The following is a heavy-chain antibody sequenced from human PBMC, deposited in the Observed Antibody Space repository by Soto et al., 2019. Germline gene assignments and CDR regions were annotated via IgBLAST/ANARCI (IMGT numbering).Heavy chain of an antibody. D-gene: IGHD6-13*01. CDR1: GYTFTHYY. J-gene: IGHJ5*02. CDR3: ARDLAAGHH. CDR2: INPASGST. Sequence: QVQLVQSGAEVKKPGASVKLSCRTSGYTFTHYYIHWVRQAPGQGLEWLAIINPASGSTNYAQDLQGRVTLTMDTSTPTVYMELSGLRAEDTAIFYCARDLAAGHHWGSAKLVTVSS. V-gene: IGHV1-46*04.